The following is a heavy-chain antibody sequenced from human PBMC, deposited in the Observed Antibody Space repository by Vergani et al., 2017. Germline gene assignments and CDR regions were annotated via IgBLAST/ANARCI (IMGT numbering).Heavy chain of an antibody. Sequence: EVQLVESGGGLVQPGGSLRLSCAASGCTFSSYEMNWVRQAPGKGLEWVSYISSSGSTIYYADSVKGRFTISRDNAKNSLYLQMNSLRAEDTAVYYCAREDDYYGPAGPLGYWGQGTLVTVSS. D-gene: IGHD3-22*01. CDR2: ISSSGSTI. V-gene: IGHV3-48*03. J-gene: IGHJ4*02. CDR1: GCTFSSYE. CDR3: AREDDYYGPAGPLGY.